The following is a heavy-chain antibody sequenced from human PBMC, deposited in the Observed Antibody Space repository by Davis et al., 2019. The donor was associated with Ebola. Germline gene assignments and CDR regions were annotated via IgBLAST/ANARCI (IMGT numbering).Heavy chain of an antibody. Sequence: AASVTVSRKASGYTLTSYGISWVRQAPGQGLEWMGWISAYNGNTNYAQKLQGRVTMTTDTSTSTAYMELRSLRSDDTAVYYCARGVEYSGYGGFRFDPWGQGTLVTVSS. CDR2: ISAYNGNT. CDR1: GYTLTSYG. D-gene: IGHD5-12*01. J-gene: IGHJ5*02. V-gene: IGHV1-18*01. CDR3: ARGVEYSGYGGFRFDP.